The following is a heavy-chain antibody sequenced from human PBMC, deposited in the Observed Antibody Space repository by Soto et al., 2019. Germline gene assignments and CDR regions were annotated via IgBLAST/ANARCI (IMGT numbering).Heavy chain of an antibody. V-gene: IGHV4-34*01. CDR3: ARRPRSRRTHNWFDP. J-gene: IGHJ5*02. CDR2: INHSGST. CDR1: GGSFSGYY. D-gene: IGHD2-2*01. Sequence: QVQLQQWGAGLLKPSETLSLTCAVYGGSFSGYYWSWIRQPPGKGLEWIGEINHSGSTNYNPSLKSRVTISVDTSKNQFSLKLSSVTAADTAVYYCARRPRSRRTHNWFDPWGQGTLVTVSS.